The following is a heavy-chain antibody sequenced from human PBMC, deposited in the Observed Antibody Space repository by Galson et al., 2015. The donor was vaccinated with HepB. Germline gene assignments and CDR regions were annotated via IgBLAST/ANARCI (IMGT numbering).Heavy chain of an antibody. V-gene: IGHV3-23*01. CDR1: GFSFSTYA. CDR2: ISGNGAGT. CDR3: TKGYGLFES. D-gene: IGHD4-17*01. Sequence: SLRLSCAASGFSFSTYAMTWVRQAPGKGLEWVSTISGNGAGTYYADSVKGRLTISRDNSKNPLNLQMNSLSAEDTAFYYCTKGYGLFESWGQGTLVTVSS. J-gene: IGHJ5*01.